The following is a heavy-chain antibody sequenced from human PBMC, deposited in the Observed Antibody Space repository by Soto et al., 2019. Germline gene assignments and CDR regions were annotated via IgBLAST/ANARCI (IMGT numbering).Heavy chain of an antibody. CDR3: ARDLLQLAAYYYYGMDV. D-gene: IGHD5-18*01. CDR1: GFTFSSYS. J-gene: IGHJ6*02. Sequence: PGGSLRLSCAASGFTFSSYSMNWVRQAPGKGLEWVSYISSSSSTIYYADSVKGRFTISRDNAKNSLYLQMNSLRDEDTAVYYCARDLLQLAAYYYYGMDVWGQGTTVTVSS. CDR2: ISSSSSTI. V-gene: IGHV3-48*02.